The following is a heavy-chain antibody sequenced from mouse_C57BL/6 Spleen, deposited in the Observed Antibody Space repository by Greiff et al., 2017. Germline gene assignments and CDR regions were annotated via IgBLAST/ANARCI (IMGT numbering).Heavy chain of an antibody. V-gene: IGHV1-76*01. Sequence: VQLVESGAELVRPGASVKLSCKASGYTFTDYYINWVKQRPGQGLEWIARIYPESGNTYYNEKFKGKATLTAEKSSSTAYMQLSSLTSEDSAVYFCAREGYDYDAMDYWGQGTSVTVSS. D-gene: IGHD2-10*02. CDR1: GYTFTDYY. CDR2: IYPESGNT. J-gene: IGHJ4*01. CDR3: AREGYDYDAMDY.